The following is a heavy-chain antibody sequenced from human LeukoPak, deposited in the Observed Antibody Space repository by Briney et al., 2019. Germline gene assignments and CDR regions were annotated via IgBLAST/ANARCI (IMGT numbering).Heavy chain of an antibody. J-gene: IGHJ4*02. D-gene: IGHD2-2*01. CDR2: FDPEDGET. CDR1: GYTLTELS. V-gene: IGHV1-24*01. CDR3: ATGPYCSSTSCYDGDY. Sequence: ASVKVSCKVSGYTLTELSMHWVRQAPGEGLEWMGGFDPEDGETIYAQKFQGRVTMTEDTSTDTAYMELSSPRSEDTAVYYCATGPYCSSTSCYDGDYWGQGTLVTVSS.